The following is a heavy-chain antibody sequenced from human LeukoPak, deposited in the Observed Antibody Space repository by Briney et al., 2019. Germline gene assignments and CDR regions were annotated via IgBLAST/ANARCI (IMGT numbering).Heavy chain of an antibody. J-gene: IGHJ4*02. V-gene: IGHV1-18*01. CDR2: ISAYNGNT. CDR3: ARGYCSSTSCSTFGY. CDR1: GYTFTSYG. D-gene: IGHD2-2*01. Sequence: ASVKVSCKASGYTFTSYGISWVRQAPGQGLEWMGWISAYNGNTNYAQKLQGRVTMTTDTSTSTAYMELRSLRSDDTAVYYCARGYCSSTSCSTFGYWGQGTLVTVSS.